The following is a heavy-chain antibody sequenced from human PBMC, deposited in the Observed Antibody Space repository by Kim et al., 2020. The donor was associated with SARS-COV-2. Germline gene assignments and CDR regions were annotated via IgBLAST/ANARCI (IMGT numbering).Heavy chain of an antibody. CDR3: ARETGYYGSGSQCFDY. J-gene: IGHJ4*02. D-gene: IGHD3-10*01. CDR1: GYTFTSYG. CDR2: ISAYNGNT. Sequence: ASVKVSCKASGYTFTSYGISWVRQAPGQGLEWMGWISAYNGNTNYAQKLQGRVTMTTDTSTSTAYMELRSLRSDDTAVYYCARETGYYGSGSQCFDYWGQGTLVTVSS. V-gene: IGHV1-18*01.